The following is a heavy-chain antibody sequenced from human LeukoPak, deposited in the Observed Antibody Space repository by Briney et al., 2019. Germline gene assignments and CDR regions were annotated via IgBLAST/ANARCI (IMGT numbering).Heavy chain of an antibody. Sequence: GGALRLSCAASRFTVSNYWMHWVRQAPGKGLVWVSRINFDGNSTSYADSVKGRFTISRDNAKNTVYLQMNSLRAEDTAIYYCARELKNCSGDTCYSRWFDPWGQGTRVTVSS. CDR1: RFTVSNYW. J-gene: IGHJ5*02. V-gene: IGHV3-74*01. CDR2: INFDGNST. D-gene: IGHD2-15*01. CDR3: ARELKNCSGDTCYSRWFDP.